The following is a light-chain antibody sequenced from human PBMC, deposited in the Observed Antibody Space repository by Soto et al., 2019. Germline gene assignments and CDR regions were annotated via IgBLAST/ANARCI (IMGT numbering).Light chain of an antibody. CDR2: DAS. CDR1: QGISRS. CDR3: QQFNNYPVT. V-gene: IGKV1D-13*01. J-gene: IGKJ3*01. Sequence: AIQLTQSPSSLSASVGDIVTITCRASQGISRSLAWYQQKPGTAPKLLIYDASSLESGVPSRFSGTGSGTDFTLTISSLQPEDFATYYCQQFNNYPVTFGPGTKVDIK.